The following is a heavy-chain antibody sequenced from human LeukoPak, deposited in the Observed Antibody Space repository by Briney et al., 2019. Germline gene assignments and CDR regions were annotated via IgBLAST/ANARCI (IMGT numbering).Heavy chain of an antibody. CDR3: AKLPGISGYYYYYGVDV. V-gene: IGHV3-23*01. D-gene: IGHD1-14*01. CDR1: GFTFSSYA. Sequence: QTGGSLRLSCAASGFTFSSYAMSWVRQAPGKGLEWVSAISGSGGSTYYADSVKGRFTISRDNSKNTLYLQMNSLRAEDTAVYYCAKLPGISGYYYYYGVDVWGKGTTVTVSS. CDR2: ISGSGGST. J-gene: IGHJ6*04.